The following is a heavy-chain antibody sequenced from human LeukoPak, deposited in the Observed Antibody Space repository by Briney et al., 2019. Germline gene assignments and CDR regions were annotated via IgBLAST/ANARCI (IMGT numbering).Heavy chain of an antibody. V-gene: IGHV3-9*01. Sequence: PGGSLRLSCAASGFIFDDYAIHWVRQAPGKGLEWVSGISWNSGSIGYADSVKGRFTISRDNAKNSLYLQMNSLRAEDTAVYYCAGSGFDYWGQGTLVTVSS. J-gene: IGHJ4*02. CDR3: AGSGFDY. D-gene: IGHD2-15*01. CDR1: GFIFDDYA. CDR2: ISWNSGSI.